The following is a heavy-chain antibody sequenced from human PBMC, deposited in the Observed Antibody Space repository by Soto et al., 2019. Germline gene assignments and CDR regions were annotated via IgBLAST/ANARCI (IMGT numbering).Heavy chain of an antibody. Sequence: GGSLRLSCAASGFTFSSYSMNWVRQAPGKGLEWVSYISSSSSTIYYADSVKGRFTISRDNAKNPLYLQMNSLRAEDTAVYYCARDSDDSSGYYLLGVYYFDYWGQGTLVTVSS. CDR1: GFTFSSYS. CDR2: ISSSSSTI. V-gene: IGHV3-48*01. D-gene: IGHD3-22*01. CDR3: ARDSDDSSGYYLLGVYYFDY. J-gene: IGHJ4*02.